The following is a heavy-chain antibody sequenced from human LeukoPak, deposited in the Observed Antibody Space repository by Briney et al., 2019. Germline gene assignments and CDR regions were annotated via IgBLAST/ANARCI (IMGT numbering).Heavy chain of an antibody. CDR1: GYTFTSYG. J-gene: IGHJ4*02. V-gene: IGHV1-18*01. CDR3: AREPHYYGSGSYLVYFDY. CDR2: ISAYNGNT. Sequence: ASVKVSCKASGYTFTSYGISWVRQAPGQGLEWMGWISAYNGNTNYAQKLQGRVTMTTDTSTSTAYMELRSLRSDDTAVYNCAREPHYYGSGSYLVYFDYWGQGTLVTVSS. D-gene: IGHD3-10*01.